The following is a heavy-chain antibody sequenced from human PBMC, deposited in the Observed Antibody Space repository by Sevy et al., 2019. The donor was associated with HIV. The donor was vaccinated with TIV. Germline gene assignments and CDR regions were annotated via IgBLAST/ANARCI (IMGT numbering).Heavy chain of an antibody. CDR3: AKDFTGYNGMDV. J-gene: IGHJ6*02. D-gene: IGHD3-9*01. V-gene: IGHV3-30*18. CDR1: GISFTTSG. CDR2: ISYHGRDK. Sequence: GGSLRLSCVVSGISFTTSGMHWVRQAPGKGLEWVAVISYHGRDKFYAESVKGPSTISRDNSKNMLYLQMNSLRAEDTAVYYCAKDFTGYNGMDVWGQGTMVTVSS.